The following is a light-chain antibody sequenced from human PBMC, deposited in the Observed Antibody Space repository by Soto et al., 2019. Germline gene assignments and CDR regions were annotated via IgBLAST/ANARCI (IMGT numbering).Light chain of an antibody. Sequence: DIQITQSPSSLSSSVLDRFTMTCRASQGLRNNLGWYQQRPGKAPKRLIYLASSLQSGVPSRFSGSGSGTEFTLTISGLQPEDYATYYCLQHNSYPLTFGPGTKVDIK. J-gene: IGKJ3*01. CDR2: LAS. CDR1: QGLRNN. CDR3: LQHNSYPLT. V-gene: IGKV1-17*01.